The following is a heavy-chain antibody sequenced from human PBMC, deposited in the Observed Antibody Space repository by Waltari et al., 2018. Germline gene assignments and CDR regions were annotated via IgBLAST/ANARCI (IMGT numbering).Heavy chain of an antibody. CDR2: INPNSGGL. V-gene: IGHV1-2*02. Sequence: QVQLVQSGAEVRKPGASLKVSCKTFGYTSTNYFLNWVRQDPGQGLEWMGWINPNSGGLSFPHKFQGRVTLTRDTSISTAYMELRGLTSADTGVYYCARGAYTGRNIYDVWGQGTPVTV. CDR1: GYTSTNYF. D-gene: IGHD5-12*01. J-gene: IGHJ3*01. CDR3: ARGAYTGRNIYDV.